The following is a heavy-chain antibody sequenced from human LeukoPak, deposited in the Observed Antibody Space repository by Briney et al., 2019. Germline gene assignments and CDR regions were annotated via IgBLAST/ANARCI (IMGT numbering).Heavy chain of an antibody. J-gene: IGHJ4*02. CDR1: EYTFTSYD. CDR3: ARGRHPGPTWISEY. Sequence: ASVKVSCKASEYTFTSYDINWVRQATGQGLEWMGWMNPNSGNTGYAQKFQGRVTMTRNTSISTACMELSSLTFEDTAVYYCARGRHPGPTWISEYWGQGTLVTVSS. V-gene: IGHV1-8*01. D-gene: IGHD5-12*01. CDR2: MNPNSGNT.